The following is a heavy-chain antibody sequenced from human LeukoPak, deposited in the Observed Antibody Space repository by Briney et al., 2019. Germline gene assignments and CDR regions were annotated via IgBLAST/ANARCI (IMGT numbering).Heavy chain of an antibody. CDR2: IFYSGTT. V-gene: IGHV4-59*01. CDR3: ARDSGTTGEVKFDP. CDR1: GGSISSYY. J-gene: IGHJ5*02. D-gene: IGHD3-10*01. Sequence: SETLSLTCTVSGGSISSYYWSWIRQPPGKGLEWIGFIFYSGTTNYNPSLKSRVTISVDTSKNQFSLKLSSVTAADTAVYYCARDSGTTGEVKFDPWGQGTLVTVSS.